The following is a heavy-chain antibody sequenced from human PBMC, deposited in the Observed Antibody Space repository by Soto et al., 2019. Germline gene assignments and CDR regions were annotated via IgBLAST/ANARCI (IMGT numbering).Heavy chain of an antibody. CDR3: ARDIIGRGELPPGYFDY. CDR1: GGSISSYY. V-gene: IGHV4-59*01. J-gene: IGHJ4*02. D-gene: IGHD3-10*01. Sequence: SETLSLTCTVSGGSISSYYWSWIRQPPGKGLEWIGYIYYSGSTNYNPSLKSRVTISVDTSKNQFSLKLSSVTAADTAVYYCARDIIGRGELPPGYFDYWGQGTLVTVSS. CDR2: IYYSGST.